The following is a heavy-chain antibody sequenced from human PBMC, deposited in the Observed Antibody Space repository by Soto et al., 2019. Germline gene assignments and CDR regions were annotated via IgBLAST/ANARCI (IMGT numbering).Heavy chain of an antibody. J-gene: IGHJ6*03. CDR3: ARDSALGYCSGGSCYSGRSYYSYYMDV. D-gene: IGHD2-15*01. V-gene: IGHV3-66*01. Sequence: GGSLRLSCAASGFTVSSNYMSWVRQAPGKGLEWVSVIYSSGSTYYADSVKGRFTISRDNSKNTLYFQLNSLRAEDTAVYYCARDSALGYCSGGSCYSGRSYYSYYMDVWGKGTTVTVSS. CDR2: IYSSGST. CDR1: GFTVSSNY.